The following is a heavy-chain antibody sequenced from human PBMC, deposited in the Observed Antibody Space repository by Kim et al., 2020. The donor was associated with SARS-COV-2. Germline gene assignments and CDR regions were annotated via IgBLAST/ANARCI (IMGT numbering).Heavy chain of an antibody. CDR2: IDPSDSYT. J-gene: IGHJ5*02. V-gene: IGHV5-10-1*01. Sequence: GESLKISCKGSGYSFTSYWISWVRQMPGKGLEWMGRIDPSDSYTNYSPSFQGHVTISADKSISTAYLQWSSLKASDTAMYYCARGLPGYSYAQYNWFDPWGQGTLVTVSS. D-gene: IGHD5-18*01. CDR3: ARGLPGYSYAQYNWFDP. CDR1: GYSFTSYW.